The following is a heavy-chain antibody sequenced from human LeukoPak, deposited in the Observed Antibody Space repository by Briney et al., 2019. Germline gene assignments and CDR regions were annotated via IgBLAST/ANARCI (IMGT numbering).Heavy chain of an antibody. Sequence: GGSLRLSCAASGFTFSSYAMHWVRQAPGKGLEYVSAISSNGGRTYYANSVKGRFTIFRDNSKNTLYLQMGSLRDEDMAVYYCARSGYCSGGSCYVDYWGQGALVTVS. V-gene: IGHV3-64*01. CDR3: ARSGYCSGGSCYVDY. J-gene: IGHJ4*02. CDR1: GFTFSSYA. CDR2: ISSNGGRT. D-gene: IGHD2-15*01.